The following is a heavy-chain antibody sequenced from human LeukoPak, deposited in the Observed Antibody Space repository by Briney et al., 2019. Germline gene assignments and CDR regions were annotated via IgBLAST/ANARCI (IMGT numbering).Heavy chain of an antibody. V-gene: IGHV4-31*03. CDR1: GGSISSGSYY. D-gene: IGHD1-26*01. CDR3: ARDYTGSYYFDY. CDR2: ISYSGST. Sequence: PSETLSLTCTVSGGSISSGSYYWRWIRQHPGKGLEWIGYISYSGSTFYNPSLKSRLTISVDTSKNQFSLKLSSVTAADTAVYYCARDYTGSYYFDYWGQGTLVTVSS. J-gene: IGHJ4*02.